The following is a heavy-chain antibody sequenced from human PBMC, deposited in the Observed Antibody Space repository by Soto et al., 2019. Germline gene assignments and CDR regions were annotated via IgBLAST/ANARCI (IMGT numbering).Heavy chain of an antibody. CDR2: MSYDGTKE. D-gene: IGHD6-13*01. Sequence: GSLRLSCAASGFTFSDFGMHWVRQAPGKGLEWVAFMSYDGTKEYYAGSVKGRFTISRDNSENTLYLEMNSLRVEDTALYYCARGYSSSWYRGKQFYYGVDGWGQGTTVTVSS. CDR1: GFTFSDFG. V-gene: IGHV3-33*01. J-gene: IGHJ6*02. CDR3: ARGYSSSWYRGKQFYYGVDG.